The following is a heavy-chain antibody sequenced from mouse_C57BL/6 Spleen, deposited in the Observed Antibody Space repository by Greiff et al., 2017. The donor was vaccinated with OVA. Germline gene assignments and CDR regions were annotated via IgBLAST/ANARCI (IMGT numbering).Heavy chain of an antibody. V-gene: IGHV1-64*01. D-gene: IGHD1-1*01. CDR1: GYTFTSYW. J-gene: IGHJ1*03. CDR2: IHPNSGST. Sequence: QVQLQQPGAELVKPGASVKLSCKASGYTFTSYWMHWVKQRPGQGLEWIGMIHPNSGSTNYNEKFKSKATLTVDKSSSTAYMQLSSLTSEDSAVYYCAREDYYGSSHWYFDVWGTGTTVIVSS. CDR3: AREDYYGSSHWYFDV.